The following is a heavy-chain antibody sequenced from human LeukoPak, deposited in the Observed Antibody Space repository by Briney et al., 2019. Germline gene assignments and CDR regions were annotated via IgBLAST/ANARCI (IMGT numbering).Heavy chain of an antibody. Sequence: GASVKVSCKASGGTVRSYSISWVRQATGQGLEWMGWMNPNSGNTGYAQKFQGRVTITRNTSISTAYMELSSLRSEDTAVYYCARGHGLGYQTRFDYWGQGTLVTVSS. CDR3: ARGHGLGYQTRFDY. V-gene: IGHV1-8*01. D-gene: IGHD3-16*02. CDR1: GGTVRSYS. J-gene: IGHJ4*02. CDR2: MNPNSGNT.